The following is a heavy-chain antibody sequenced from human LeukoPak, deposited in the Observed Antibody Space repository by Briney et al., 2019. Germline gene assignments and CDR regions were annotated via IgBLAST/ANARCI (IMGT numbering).Heavy chain of an antibody. Sequence: ETLSLTCAVYGGSFSGYYWSWIRQAPGKGLEWVSVIYSGGSTYYADSVKGRFTISRDNSKNTLYLQMNSLRAEDTAVYYCARDRSLLDYYDSSGSRDAFDIWGQGTMVTVSS. CDR2: IYSGGST. D-gene: IGHD3-22*01. J-gene: IGHJ3*02. CDR3: ARDRSLLDYYDSSGSRDAFDI. CDR1: GGSFSGYY. V-gene: IGHV3-66*01.